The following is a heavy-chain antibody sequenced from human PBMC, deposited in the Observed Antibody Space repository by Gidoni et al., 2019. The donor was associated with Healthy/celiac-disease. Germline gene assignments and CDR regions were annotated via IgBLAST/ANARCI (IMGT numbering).Heavy chain of an antibody. J-gene: IGHJ4*02. D-gene: IGHD3-10*01. CDR3: ARGAMVRGVRLDY. Sequence: EVQLVESGDGLVQPGGSLRLSCAASGFTFSSYWMHWVRQAPGKGLVWFSRINSDGSSTSYADSVKGRFTISRDNAKNTLYLQMNSLRAEDTAVYYCARGAMVRGVRLDYWGQGTLVTVSS. CDR1: GFTFSSYW. V-gene: IGHV3-74*01. CDR2: INSDGSST.